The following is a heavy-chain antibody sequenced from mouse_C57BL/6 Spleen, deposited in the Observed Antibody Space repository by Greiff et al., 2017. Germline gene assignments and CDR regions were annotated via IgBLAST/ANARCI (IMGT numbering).Heavy chain of an antibody. D-gene: IGHD2-12*01. Sequence: QVQLQQPGAELVRPGSSVKLSCKASGYTFTSYWMDWVKQRPGQGLEWIGNIYPSDSETHYNQKFKDKATLTVDTSSSTAYMQLSSLTSEDSAVYYCARRAPCYDGWFAYWGQGTLVTVSA. CDR1: GYTFTSYW. CDR2: IYPSDSET. CDR3: ARRAPCYDGWFAY. J-gene: IGHJ3*01. V-gene: IGHV1-61*01.